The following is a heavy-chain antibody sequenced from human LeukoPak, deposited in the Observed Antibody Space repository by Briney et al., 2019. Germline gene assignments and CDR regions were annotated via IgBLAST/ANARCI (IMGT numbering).Heavy chain of an antibody. V-gene: IGHV4-4*02. CDR3: ARDGVTPYYFDY. CDR2: IYHSGST. CDR1: GGSISSSNW. Sequence: PSETLSPTCAVSGGSISSSNWWSWVRQPPGKGLEWIGEIYHSGSTNYNPSLKSRVTISVDKSKNQFSLKLSSVTAADTAVYYCARDGVTPYYFDYWGQGTLVTVSS. J-gene: IGHJ4*02. D-gene: IGHD2-21*02.